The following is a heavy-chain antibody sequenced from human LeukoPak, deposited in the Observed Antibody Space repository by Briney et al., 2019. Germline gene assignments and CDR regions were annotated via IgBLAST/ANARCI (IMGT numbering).Heavy chain of an antibody. CDR3: ARDRVLDYYDSSGYDY. CDR2: ISSSSSYI. D-gene: IGHD3-22*01. CDR1: GFTFSSYS. Sequence: PGGSLRLSCAASGFTFSSYSMNWVRQAPGKGLEWVSSISSSSSYIYYADSVKGRFTISRDNAKNSLYLQMNSLRAEDTALYYCARDRVLDYYDSSGYDYWGQGTLVTVSS. V-gene: IGHV3-21*01. J-gene: IGHJ4*02.